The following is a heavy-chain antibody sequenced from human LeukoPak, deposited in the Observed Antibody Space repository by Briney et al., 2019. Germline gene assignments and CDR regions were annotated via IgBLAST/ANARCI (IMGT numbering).Heavy chain of an antibody. Sequence: GGSLRLSCEGFGLTFSRDWMSWVRQAPGKGLVWVSRINTDGSTTNYADSVKGRFTVSRDNAKNTLYLQMNSLRAEDTAVYYCARSSGVSPTPDYWGQGTLVTVSS. CDR3: ARSSGVSPTPDY. CDR1: GLTFSRDW. D-gene: IGHD2-15*01. CDR2: INTDGSTT. V-gene: IGHV3-74*01. J-gene: IGHJ4*02.